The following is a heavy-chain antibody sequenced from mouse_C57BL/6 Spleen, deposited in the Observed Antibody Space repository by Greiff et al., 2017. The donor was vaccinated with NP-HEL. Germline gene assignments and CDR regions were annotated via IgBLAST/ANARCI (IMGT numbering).Heavy chain of an antibody. Sequence: EVKLMESGGGLVKPGGSLKLSCAASGFTFSSYAMSWVRQTPEKRLEWVATISDGGSYTSYPANVKGRFTISRDNAKHNLYLQMSHMKSEDTAMYYCARGYYYGSSYGYGCFDVWGTGTTVTVSS. V-gene: IGHV5-4*03. J-gene: IGHJ1*03. CDR1: GFTFSSYA. CDR2: ISDGGSYT. CDR3: ARGYYYGSSYGYGCFDV. D-gene: IGHD1-1*01.